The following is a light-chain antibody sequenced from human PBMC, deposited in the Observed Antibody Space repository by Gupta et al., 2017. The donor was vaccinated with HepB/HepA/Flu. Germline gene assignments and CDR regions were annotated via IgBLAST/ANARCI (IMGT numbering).Light chain of an antibody. CDR3: SLYYSGVVI. J-gene: IGLJ2*01. V-gene: IGLV7-46*01. CDR2: DTN. Sequence: QAVVTQEPSLTVSQGGTVTLTCGSTTGTVTSGQYPYWFQQRPGQVPRTLIHDTNIKPSWTPARFSGSLLGGKAALTLSGAQPEDEAEYYCSLYYSGVVIFGGGTKLTVL. CDR1: TGTVTSGQY.